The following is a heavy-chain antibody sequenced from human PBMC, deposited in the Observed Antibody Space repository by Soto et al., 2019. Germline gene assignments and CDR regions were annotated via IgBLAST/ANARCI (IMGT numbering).Heavy chain of an antibody. D-gene: IGHD1-26*01. CDR3: AKHGHGAVGY. CDR1: GFTFSSYG. CDR2: ISYDGSNK. Sequence: QVQLVESGGGVVQPGRSLRLSCAASGFTFSSYGMHWVRQAPGKGLEWVEVISYDGSNKYYADSVKGRFTISRDNSKNTLYLQMNSLRAEDTAVYYCAKHGHGAVGYWGQGTLVTVSS. V-gene: IGHV3-30*18. J-gene: IGHJ4*02.